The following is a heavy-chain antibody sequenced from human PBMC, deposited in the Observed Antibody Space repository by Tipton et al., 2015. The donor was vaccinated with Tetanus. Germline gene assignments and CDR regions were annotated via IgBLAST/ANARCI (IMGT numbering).Heavy chain of an antibody. CDR3: ARIGWLQQNKPAFDI. CDR2: VHYSGST. D-gene: IGHD6-19*01. CDR1: GGSISSYY. V-gene: IGHV4-59*01. J-gene: IGHJ3*02. Sequence: PGLVKPSETLSLTCTVSGGSISSYYWTWIRQPPGRGLEWIGYVHYSGSTNYSPSLRSRVTLSVDTSKNQFSLKLSSVTAADTAVYYCARIGWLQQNKPAFDIWGQGTVVTVSS.